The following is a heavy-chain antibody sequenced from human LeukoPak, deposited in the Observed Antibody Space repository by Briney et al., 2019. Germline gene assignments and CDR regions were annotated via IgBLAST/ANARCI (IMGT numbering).Heavy chain of an antibody. CDR2: FDPEDGET. V-gene: IGHV1-24*01. D-gene: IGHD3-22*01. CDR1: GYTLTELS. CDR3: ATAVRYDSSATGDY. Sequence: ASVKVSCKVSGYTLTELSMHWVRQAPGKGLERVGGFDPEDGETIYAQKFQGRVTMTEDTSTDTAYMELSSLRSEDTAVYYCATAVRYDSSATGDYWGQGTLVTVSS. J-gene: IGHJ4*02.